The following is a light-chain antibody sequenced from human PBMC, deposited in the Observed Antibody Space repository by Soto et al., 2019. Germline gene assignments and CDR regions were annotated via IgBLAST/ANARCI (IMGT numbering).Light chain of an antibody. Sequence: DIVMTQYPDSLAVSLGERATINCKSSQSVLYRPNSNNYLAWYRQKPGQPPELLIYWASARASGVPDRFTGSGSGTDFTLTITSLQAEDVAVYYCQQYYSTPPTFGQGTKVEVK. V-gene: IGKV4-1*01. CDR3: QQYYSTPPT. J-gene: IGKJ1*01. CDR2: WAS. CDR1: QSVLYRPNSNNY.